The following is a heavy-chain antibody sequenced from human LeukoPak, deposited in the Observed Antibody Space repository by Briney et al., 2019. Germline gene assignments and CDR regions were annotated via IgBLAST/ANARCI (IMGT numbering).Heavy chain of an antibody. V-gene: IGHV4-4*07. J-gene: IGHJ4*02. Sequence: SETLSLTCTVSGGSISSYYWSWIRQPAGKGLEWIGRIYTSGSTNYNPSLKSRVTMSVDTSKNQFSLKLSSVTAADTAVYYCAREGDDILTGCPARNFDYWGQGTLVTVSS. CDR2: IYTSGST. D-gene: IGHD3-9*01. CDR3: AREGDDILTGCPARNFDY. CDR1: GGSISSYY.